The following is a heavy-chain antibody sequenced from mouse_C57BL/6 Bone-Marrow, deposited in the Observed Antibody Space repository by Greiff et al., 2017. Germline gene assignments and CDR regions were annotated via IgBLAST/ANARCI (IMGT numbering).Heavy chain of an antibody. D-gene: IGHD2-4*01. CDR3: ARSYDYDDYTMDY. CDR1: GYTFTNYW. Sequence: QVQLQQPGAELVKPGASVKLSCKASGYTFTNYWMHWVKQRPGQGLEWIGMMHPNGGSPDYNEKFKSEATLSVATSSRTAYMERSSLTSEDSVVYYCARSYDYDDYTMDYWGQGTSVTVSS. CDR2: MHPNGGSP. J-gene: IGHJ4*01. V-gene: IGHV1-64*01.